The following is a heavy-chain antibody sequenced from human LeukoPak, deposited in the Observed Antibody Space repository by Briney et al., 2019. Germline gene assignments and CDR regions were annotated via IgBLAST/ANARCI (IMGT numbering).Heavy chain of an antibody. Sequence: PGGSLRLSCAASGFTFSDYYMSWIRQAPGKGLEWVSYISSSGSTIYYADSVKGRFTISKDNAKNSLYLQMNSLRAEDTALYYCAKAGYYDSSGYYLDYWGQGTLVTVSS. V-gene: IGHV3-11*01. CDR2: ISSSGSTI. J-gene: IGHJ4*02. CDR1: GFTFSDYY. D-gene: IGHD3-22*01. CDR3: AKAGYYDSSGYYLDY.